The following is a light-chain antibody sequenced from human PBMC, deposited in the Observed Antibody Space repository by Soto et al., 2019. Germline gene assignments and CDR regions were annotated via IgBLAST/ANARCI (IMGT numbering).Light chain of an antibody. V-gene: IGKV1-27*01. J-gene: IGKJ4*01. CDR1: QGIGVY. Sequence: GDRVTITCRASQGIGVYLAWFQQKPGKVPKLLIYAASTLQSGVPSRFSVSGSGTDFTLTITSLQPEDVATYYCQKYNSAPLIFGGGTKVEIK. CDR2: AAS. CDR3: QKYNSAPLI.